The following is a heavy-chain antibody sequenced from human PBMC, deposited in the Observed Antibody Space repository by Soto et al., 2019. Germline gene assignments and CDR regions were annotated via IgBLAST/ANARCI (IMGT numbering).Heavy chain of an antibody. D-gene: IGHD2-21*02. J-gene: IGHJ6*02. CDR3: ARADRTLVTSYGLDV. Sequence: PSETLSLTCTVSGGSISSGGYYWSWIRQHPGKGLEWIGYIYYSGSTYYNPSLKSRVTISVDTSKNQFSLKLSSVTAADTAVYYCARADRTLVTSYGLDVWGQGTTVTVSS. CDR2: IYYSGST. CDR1: GGSISSGGYY. V-gene: IGHV4-31*03.